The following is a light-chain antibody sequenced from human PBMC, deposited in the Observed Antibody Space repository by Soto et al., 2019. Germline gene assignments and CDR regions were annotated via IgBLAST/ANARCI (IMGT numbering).Light chain of an antibody. CDR1: QSTSRY. V-gene: IGKV1-5*01. CDR2: DAS. J-gene: IGKJ1*01. CDR3: QQYNSYPWT. Sequence: DIQMTQSPATLCASLGDRVTITCRASQSTSRYLEWYQQKPGKAPKLLIYDASSLESGVPSRFRGSGSGTEFTLTISSLQPDDFETYYCQQYNSYPWTFGQGTKVDIK.